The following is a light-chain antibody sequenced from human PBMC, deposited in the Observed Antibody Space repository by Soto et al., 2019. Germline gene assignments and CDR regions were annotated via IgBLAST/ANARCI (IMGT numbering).Light chain of an antibody. CDR3: CSYAGSSSSI. CDR1: RSDVGTYNL. CDR2: EVT. V-gene: IGLV2-23*02. J-gene: IGLJ1*01. Sequence: QSALTQPASVSGSPGQSITLSCSGTRSDVGTYNLVSWYQQYPGKAPRLMIYEVTKRPSGVSNRFSGSKSGNTASLTISGLQPEDEADYYCCSYAGSSSSIFGTGTKLTVL.